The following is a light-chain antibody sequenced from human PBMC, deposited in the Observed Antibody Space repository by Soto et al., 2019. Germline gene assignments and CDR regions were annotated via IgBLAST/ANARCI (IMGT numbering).Light chain of an antibody. J-gene: IGLJ2*01. CDR3: SSYTSSSTLV. CDR2: DVS. V-gene: IGLV2-14*01. CDR1: SSDVGDFAC. Sequence: QSVLTQPASVSGSPGQSITLSCTGTSSDVGDFACVSWYQQHPGKAPKLMIYDVSDRPSGVSNRFSGSKSGDTASLTISGLQAEDEADYYCSSYTSSSTLVFGGGTKLTVL.